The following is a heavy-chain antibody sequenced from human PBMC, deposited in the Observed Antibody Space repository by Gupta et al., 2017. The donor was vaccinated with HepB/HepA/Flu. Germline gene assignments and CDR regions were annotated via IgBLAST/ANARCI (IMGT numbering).Heavy chain of an antibody. CDR2: ISTFYGHT. Sequence: QFQLVQSAAEAKEPGASVKVSCRASGYTFVNYGISWVRQAPGQGLEWLGWISTFYGHTKYAPRFQGRVILTTDAATSTDLMELRSLTSADTAVYDGAREDKCLDPWGQGTLVPVS. CDR1: GYTFVNYG. V-gene: IGHV1-18*01. CDR3: AREDKCLDP. J-gene: IGHJ5*02.